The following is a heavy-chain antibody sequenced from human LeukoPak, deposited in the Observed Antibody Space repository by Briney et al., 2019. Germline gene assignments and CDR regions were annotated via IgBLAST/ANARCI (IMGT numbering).Heavy chain of an antibody. CDR1: GFIFSSYG. J-gene: IGHJ4*02. D-gene: IGHD5-18*01. CDR3: AKGYSYGYGDPTHY. Sequence: GGSLRLSCAASGFIFSSYGMHWVRQAPGKGLEWVAVMSYDGNNEYYGHSVKGRFTISRDNSKNTLYLQMNNLTAADTAVYYCAKGYSYGYGDPTHYWGQGTLVTVSS. V-gene: IGHV3-30*18. CDR2: MSYDGNNE.